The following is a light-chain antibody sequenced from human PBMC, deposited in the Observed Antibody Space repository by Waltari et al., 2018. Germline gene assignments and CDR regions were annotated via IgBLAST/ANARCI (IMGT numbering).Light chain of an antibody. V-gene: IGLV8-61*01. CDR2: KAN. CDR1: SGLLSPPSY. CDR3: ALYMGSGIWV. J-gene: IGLJ3*02. Sequence: QTVVTQEPSLSVSPGGTVTLTCALSSGLLSPPSYAPWYQQTPGQAPRTLVYKANARSSGVPDRFSGSILGNTAALTITGAQADDESDYYCALYMGSGIWVFGGGTRLTVL.